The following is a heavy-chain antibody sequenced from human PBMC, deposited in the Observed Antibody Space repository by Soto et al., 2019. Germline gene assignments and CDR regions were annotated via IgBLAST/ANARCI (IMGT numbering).Heavy chain of an antibody. CDR2: IIPIFGTA. J-gene: IGHJ6*02. Sequence: SVKVSCKASGGTFSSYAISWVRQAPGQGLEWMGGIIPIFGTANYAQKFQGRVTITADESTSTAYMELSSLRSEDTAVYYCARDNVGVGSSWYADYYYGMDVWGQGTTVTVSS. V-gene: IGHV1-69*13. CDR1: GGTFSSYA. CDR3: ARDNVGVGSSWYADYYYGMDV. D-gene: IGHD6-13*01.